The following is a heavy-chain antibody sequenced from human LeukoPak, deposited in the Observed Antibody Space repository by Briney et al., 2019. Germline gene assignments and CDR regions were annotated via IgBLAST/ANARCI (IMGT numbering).Heavy chain of an antibody. D-gene: IGHD6-13*01. V-gene: IGHV3-48*01. J-gene: IGHJ4*02. CDR3: ARDGAAAGTDDY. CDR1: GFSFSTDS. Sequence: GGSLRLSCVGSGFSFSTDSMKWVRQAPGKGREWVSYISSSSTIIYYADSVKGRFTISRDNAKTSLYLQMNSLRAEDTAVYYCARDGAAAGTDDYWGQGTLVTVSS. CDR2: ISSSSTII.